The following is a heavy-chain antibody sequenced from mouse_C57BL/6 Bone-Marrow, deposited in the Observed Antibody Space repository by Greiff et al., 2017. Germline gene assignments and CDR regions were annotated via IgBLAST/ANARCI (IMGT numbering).Heavy chain of an antibody. J-gene: IGHJ4*01. CDR1: GYTFTSYW. Sequence: QVQLQQPGAELVKPGASVKLSCKASGYTFTSYWMHWVKQRPGQGLEWIGMIHPNSGSTNYNEKFKSKATLTVDKSSSTAYMQLSSLTSEDSAVYYWASGPYYSNFYYAMDYWGQGTSVTVSS. D-gene: IGHD2-5*01. CDR2: IHPNSGST. V-gene: IGHV1-64*01. CDR3: ASGPYYSNFYYAMDY.